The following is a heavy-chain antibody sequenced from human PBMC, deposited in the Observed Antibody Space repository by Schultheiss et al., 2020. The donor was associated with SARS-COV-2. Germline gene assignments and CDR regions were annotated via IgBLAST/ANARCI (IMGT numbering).Heavy chain of an antibody. D-gene: IGHD6-13*01. CDR2: IYKSGGT. J-gene: IGHJ6*02. CDR1: GGSISNYY. V-gene: IGHV4-59*12. CDR3: ARGCLNSSSWFYYYYGMDV. Sequence: SQTLSLTCTVSGGSISNYYWSWIRQSPGKGLEWIGYIYKSGGTNYNPSLKSRVTISVDTSKNQFSLKLSSVTAADTAVYYCARGCLNSSSWFYYYYGMDVWGQGTTVTVSS.